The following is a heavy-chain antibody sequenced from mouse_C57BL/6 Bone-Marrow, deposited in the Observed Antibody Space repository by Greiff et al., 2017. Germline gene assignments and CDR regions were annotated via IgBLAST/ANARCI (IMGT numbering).Heavy chain of an antibody. J-gene: IGHJ4*01. D-gene: IGHD1-1*01. CDR1: GYTFTSYW. V-gene: IGHV1-55*01. Sequence: VQLQQPGAELVKPGASVKMSCKASGYTFTSYWITWVKQRPGQGLEWIGDIYPGSGSTNYNEKFKSKATLTVDTSSSTAYMQLSSLTYEDSAVYYCARPRYYGSSHYYAMDYWGQGTSVTVSS. CDR3: ARPRYYGSSHYYAMDY. CDR2: IYPGSGST.